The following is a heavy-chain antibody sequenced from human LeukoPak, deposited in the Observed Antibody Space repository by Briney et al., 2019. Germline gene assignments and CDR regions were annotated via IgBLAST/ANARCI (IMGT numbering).Heavy chain of an antibody. Sequence: GGSLRLSCAASGFSLSSYSMNWVRQAPGKGLEWVSSSSSSSSYIYYADSVKGRFTISRDNAKNSLYLQMNSLRAEDTAVYYCARAQTYYYDSSGYYLDYWGQGTLVTVSS. CDR3: ARAQTYYYDSSGYYLDY. D-gene: IGHD3-22*01. CDR1: GFSLSSYS. J-gene: IGHJ4*02. V-gene: IGHV3-21*01. CDR2: SSSSSSYI.